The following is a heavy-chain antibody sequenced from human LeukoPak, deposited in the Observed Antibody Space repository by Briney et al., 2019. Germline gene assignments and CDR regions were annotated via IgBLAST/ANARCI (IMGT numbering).Heavy chain of an antibody. CDR1: GYTFTDYG. CDR3: ARDEQYQLMILDF. Sequence: ASVKVSCKASGYTFTDYGFTWVRQAPGQGLEWMGWISALNGNANYAHKFQGRVTLTRDTSTGTAYMELRSLKSDDTAVYYCARDEQYQLMILDFWGQGTLITVSS. J-gene: IGHJ4*02. V-gene: IGHV1-18*01. CDR2: ISALNGNA. D-gene: IGHD3-16*01.